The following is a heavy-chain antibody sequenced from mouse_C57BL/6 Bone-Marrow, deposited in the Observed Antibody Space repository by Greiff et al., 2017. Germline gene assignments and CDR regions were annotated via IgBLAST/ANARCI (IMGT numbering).Heavy chain of an antibody. V-gene: IGHV6-6*01. CDR2: IRNKANNHAT. D-gene: IGHD3-1*01. CDR3: TRPLFPGLFDY. J-gene: IGHJ2*01. CDR1: GFTFSDAW. Sequence: EVQVVESGGGLVQPGGSMKLSCAASGFTFSDAWMDWVRQSPEKGLEWVAEIRNKANNHATYYAESVKGRFTISRDDSKSSVYLQMNSLRAEDTGIYYCTRPLFPGLFDYWGQGTTLPVSS.